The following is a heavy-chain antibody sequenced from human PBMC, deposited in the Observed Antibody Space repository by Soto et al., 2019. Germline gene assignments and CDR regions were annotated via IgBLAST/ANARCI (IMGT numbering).Heavy chain of an antibody. J-gene: IGHJ4*02. V-gene: IGHV2-5*02. Sequence: QITLNESGPTQVKPRQTLTLTCTFSGFSLTTSGVGVGWIRQSPGKAPEWLALIYWDDDKRYSPSLKSRLTITKDTSKRQVVLTMADLDPAETATYYCAHRVLRTVFGLVTTTAIYFDFWGQGTPVAVSS. CDR1: GFSLTTSGVG. CDR3: AHRVLRTVFGLVTTTAIYFDF. CDR2: IYWDDDK. D-gene: IGHD3-3*01.